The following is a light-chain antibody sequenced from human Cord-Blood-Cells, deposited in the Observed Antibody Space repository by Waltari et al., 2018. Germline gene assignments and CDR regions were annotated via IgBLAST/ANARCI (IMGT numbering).Light chain of an antibody. J-gene: IGLJ1*01. CDR2: DVS. CDR1: SSDDGGYNY. V-gene: IGLV2-14*03. Sequence: QSALTQPASASGSPGQSITIPCTGTSSDDGGYNYVPWYQQHPGKAPKLMIYDVSNRPSGVSNRFSGSKSGNTASLTISGLQAEDEADYYCSSYTSSSTLYVFGTGTKVTVL. CDR3: SSYTSSSTLYV.